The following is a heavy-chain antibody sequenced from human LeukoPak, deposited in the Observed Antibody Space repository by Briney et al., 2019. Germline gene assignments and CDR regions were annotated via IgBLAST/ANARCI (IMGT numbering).Heavy chain of an antibody. CDR3: ARGQEGSCSGGSCYADYYYYYMDV. CDR1: GYSISSGYY. V-gene: IGHV4-61*01. J-gene: IGHJ6*03. CDR2: IYYSGST. Sequence: PSETLSLTCTVSGYSISSGYYWGWIRQPPGKGLEWIGYIYYSGSTNYNPSLKSRVTISVDTSKNQFSLKLSSVTAADTAVYYCARGQEGSCSGGSCYADYYYYYMDVWGKGTTVTVSS. D-gene: IGHD2-15*01.